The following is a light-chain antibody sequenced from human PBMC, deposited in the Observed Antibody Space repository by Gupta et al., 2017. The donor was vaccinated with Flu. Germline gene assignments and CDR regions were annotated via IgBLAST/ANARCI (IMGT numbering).Light chain of an antibody. Sequence: QSALTQPASVSGSPGQSITLSCTGTSSDVGAYNYVSWYQHHPGKAPKLMIYEVSNRPSGVSGRFSGSKSGNTASLTISGLQTEDEATYYCSSHIGGMTIYVFGSGTRVTVL. CDR2: EVS. CDR1: SSDVGAYNY. J-gene: IGLJ1*01. CDR3: SSHIGGMTIYV. V-gene: IGLV2-14*01.